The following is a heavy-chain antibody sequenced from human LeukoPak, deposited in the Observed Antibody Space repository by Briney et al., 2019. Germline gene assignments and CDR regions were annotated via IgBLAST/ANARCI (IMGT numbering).Heavy chain of an antibody. V-gene: IGHV3-48*03. D-gene: IGHD1-26*01. J-gene: IGHJ4*02. CDR2: ISSSGRTK. CDR3: ARGKWEPLDY. Sequence: GGSLRLSCAASGFTFSTFAMIWVRQPPGKGLEWVSYISSSGRTKYYADSVKGRFTISRDNAKNSLYLQMNSLRAEDTAVYYCARGKWEPLDYWGQGTLVTVSS. CDR1: GFTFSTFA.